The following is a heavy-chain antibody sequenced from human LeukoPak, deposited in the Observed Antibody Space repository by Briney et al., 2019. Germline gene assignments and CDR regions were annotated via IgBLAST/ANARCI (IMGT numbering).Heavy chain of an antibody. CDR1: GFTFSSYW. V-gene: IGHV3-7*03. D-gene: IGHD6-19*01. CDR3: ARPRWLVRGGFDY. Sequence: GGSLRLSCAASGFTFSSYWMSWDRQAPGKGLEWVANIKQDGSEKYYVDSVKGRFTISRDNAKNSLYLQMNSLRAEDTAVYYCARPRWLVRGGFDYWGQGTLVTVSS. CDR2: IKQDGSEK. J-gene: IGHJ4*02.